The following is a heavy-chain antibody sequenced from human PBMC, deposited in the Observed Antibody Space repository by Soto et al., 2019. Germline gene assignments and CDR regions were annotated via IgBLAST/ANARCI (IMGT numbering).Heavy chain of an antibody. Sequence: GASVKVSCKASGGTFSSYAISWVRQAPGQGLEWMGWINDNSGATRYSQKFQGRVTITADESTSTAYMELSSLRSEDTAVYYCANRGYSGYDPNYFDYWGQGTLVTVSS. CDR3: ANRGYSGYDPNYFDY. D-gene: IGHD5-12*01. V-gene: IGHV1-69*13. CDR1: GGTFSSYA. J-gene: IGHJ4*02. CDR2: INDNSGAT.